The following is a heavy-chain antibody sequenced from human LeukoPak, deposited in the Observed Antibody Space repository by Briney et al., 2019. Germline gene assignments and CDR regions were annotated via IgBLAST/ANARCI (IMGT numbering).Heavy chain of an antibody. Sequence: GGSLRLSCAASGLTFRNYAMHWVRQAPGKGLERVAVIFYDGSTKYYADSVEGRFTTSRDNSKNTLYLQMSSLRVEDTAVYYCAKDLGYDYVWGEGNLYDYWGQGILVTVSS. D-gene: IGHD3-16*01. CDR1: GLTFRNYA. CDR3: AKDLGYDYVWGEGNLYDY. J-gene: IGHJ4*02. CDR2: IFYDGSTK. V-gene: IGHV3-30*04.